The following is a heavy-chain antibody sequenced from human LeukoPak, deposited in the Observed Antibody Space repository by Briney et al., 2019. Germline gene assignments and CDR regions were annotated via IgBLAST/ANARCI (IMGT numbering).Heavy chain of an antibody. CDR2: IYSDGST. V-gene: IGHV3-66*01. Sequence: GGSLRLSCVTSGFIFSNYAMSWVRQAPGKGLEWVSVIYSDGSTYYADSVKGRFTISRDNSKNTLNLQMNSLRAEDTAVYYCARERPNLAHPWGQGTLVTVSS. J-gene: IGHJ5*02. D-gene: IGHD6-25*01. CDR1: GFIFSNYA. CDR3: ARERPNLAHP.